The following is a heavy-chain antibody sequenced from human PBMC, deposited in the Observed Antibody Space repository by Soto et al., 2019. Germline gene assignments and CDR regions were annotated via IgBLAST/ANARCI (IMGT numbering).Heavy chain of an antibody. CDR2: VYYSGST. CDR3: ARAEGSPRKFGFDV. J-gene: IGHJ6*02. CDR1: GGSISSGSYY. V-gene: IGHV4-39*01. D-gene: IGHD3-10*01. Sequence: SETLSLTCTVSGGSISSGSYYWDWIRQPPGKGLEWIGNVYYSGSTNYNPSLESRVTISVDTSKNQFSLKLSSVTAADTAVYYCARAEGSPRKFGFDVWGRGTTVTVSS.